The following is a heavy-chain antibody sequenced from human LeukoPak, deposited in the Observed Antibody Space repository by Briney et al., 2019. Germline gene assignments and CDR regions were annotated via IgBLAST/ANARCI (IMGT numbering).Heavy chain of an antibody. CDR3: ARRDSGGYVWGSYRYFDY. Sequence: SETLSLTCTVSGGSISSYYWSWIRQPPGKGLEWIGSIYYSGSTYYNPSLKSRVTISVDTSKNQFSLKLSSVTAADTAVYYCARRDSGGYVWGSYRYFDYWGQGTLVTVSS. D-gene: IGHD3-16*02. J-gene: IGHJ4*02. V-gene: IGHV4-39*01. CDR2: IYYSGST. CDR1: GGSISSYY.